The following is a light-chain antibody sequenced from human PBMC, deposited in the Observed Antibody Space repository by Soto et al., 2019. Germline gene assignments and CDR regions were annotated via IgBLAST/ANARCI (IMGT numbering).Light chain of an antibody. J-gene: IGLJ1*01. CDR1: TGAVTSGHY. CDR3: LLSYSCAWPYV. V-gene: IGLV7-46*01. CDR2: DTS. Sequence: QAVVTQEPSLTVSPGGTVTLTCGSSTGAVTSGHYPYWFQQKPGQAPRTLIYDTSNKHSWTPARFSGSLLGGKAALTLSGAQPEDEAEYYCLLSYSCAWPYVFGTGTKLTVL.